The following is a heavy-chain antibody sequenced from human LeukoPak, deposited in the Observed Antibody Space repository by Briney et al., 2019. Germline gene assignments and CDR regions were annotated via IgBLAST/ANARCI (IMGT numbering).Heavy chain of an antibody. J-gene: IGHJ4*02. V-gene: IGHV4-61*02. CDR1: GGSISSGTYY. D-gene: IGHD3-22*01. CDR3: ARVSYYYDSSAYVFDY. CDR2: ISTSGST. Sequence: SQTLSLTCTVSGGSISSGTYYWSRIRQPAGKGLEWIGRISTSGSTNYNPSLKSRVTISVDTSNNHFSLKLNSVTAADTAVYYCARVSYYYDSSAYVFDYWGQGTLVTVSS.